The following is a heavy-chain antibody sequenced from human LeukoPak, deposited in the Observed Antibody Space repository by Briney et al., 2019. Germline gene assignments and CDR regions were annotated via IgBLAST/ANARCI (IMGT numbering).Heavy chain of an antibody. V-gene: IGHV4-59*01. D-gene: IGHD6-13*01. CDR1: GGSISSYY. CDR3: ARDGAIAAGENYYYYGMDV. CDR2: IYYSGST. Sequence: SETLSLTCTVSGGSISSYYWSWIRQPPGKGLEWIGYIYYSGSTNYNPSLKSRVTISVDTSKNQFSLKLSSVTAADTAVYYCARDGAIAAGENYYYYGMDVWGKGTMVTVSS. J-gene: IGHJ6*04.